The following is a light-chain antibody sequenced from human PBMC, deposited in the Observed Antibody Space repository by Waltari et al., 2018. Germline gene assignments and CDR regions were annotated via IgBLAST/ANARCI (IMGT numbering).Light chain of an antibody. J-gene: IGLJ3*02. CDR3: SSYTSSSTWV. CDR1: SSDGGGYNH. V-gene: IGLV2-14*01. Sequence: QSALTQPASVSGSPGQAITIYCTGTSSDGGGYNHVSWYQTRPGQAPKLMIYAVIKRPSWFSNRFSGSKSGNTASLTISGLQAEDEADYYCSSYTSSSTWVFGGGTKLTVL. CDR2: AVI.